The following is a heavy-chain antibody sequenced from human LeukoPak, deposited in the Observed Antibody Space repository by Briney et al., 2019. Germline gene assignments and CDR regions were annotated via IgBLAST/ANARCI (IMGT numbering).Heavy chain of an antibody. CDR2: ISYSGST. CDR3: ARILDSAWGELGY. CDR1: GGSISSSSYY. J-gene: IGHJ4*02. D-gene: IGHD6-19*01. V-gene: IGHV4-39*01. Sequence: SETLSLTCTVSGGSISSSSYYWGWIRQPPGKGLEWIGSISYSGSTYYNPSLKSRVTISVDTSKNQFSLKLSSVTAADTAVYYCARILDSAWGELGYWGQGTLVTVSS.